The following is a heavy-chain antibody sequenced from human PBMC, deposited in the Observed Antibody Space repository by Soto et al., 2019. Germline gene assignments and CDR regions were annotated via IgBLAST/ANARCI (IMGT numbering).Heavy chain of an antibody. Sequence: SETLSLTCTVSGGSISSYYWSWIRQPPGKGLEWIGYIYYSGSTNYNPSLKSRVTISVDTSKNQFSLKLSSVTAADTAVCYCARVPYLAADLYYFDYWGQGTLVTVSS. D-gene: IGHD6-13*01. CDR3: ARVPYLAADLYYFDY. CDR2: IYYSGST. V-gene: IGHV4-59*01. J-gene: IGHJ4*02. CDR1: GGSISSYY.